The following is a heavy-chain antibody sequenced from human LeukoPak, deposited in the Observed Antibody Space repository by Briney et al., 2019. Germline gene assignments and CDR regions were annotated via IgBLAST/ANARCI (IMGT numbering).Heavy chain of an antibody. CDR2: IKSKTDGGTT. J-gene: IGHJ4*02. CDR3: TTTGHYYDSSGYSYYFDY. D-gene: IGHD3-22*01. CDR1: GFTFSNAW. V-gene: IGHV3-15*07. Sequence: GGSLRLSCAASGFTFSNAWMNWVRQAPGKGLEWVGRIKSKTDGGTTDCAAPVKGRFTISRDDSKNTLYLQMNSLKTEDTAVYHCTTTGHYYDSSGYSYYFDYWGQGTLVTVSS.